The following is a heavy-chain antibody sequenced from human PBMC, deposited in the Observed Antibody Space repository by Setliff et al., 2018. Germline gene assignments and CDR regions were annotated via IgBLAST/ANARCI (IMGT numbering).Heavy chain of an antibody. CDR2: IKQDGSDK. D-gene: IGHD6-19*01. J-gene: IGHJ4*02. CDR3: ASHLRGVPGTTY. V-gene: IGHV3-7*01. CDR1: GFTFSTYW. Sequence: GSLRLSCAASGFTFSTYWMSWVRQAPGKGLEWVANIKQDGSDKYYVDSVKGRFTISRDNAKNSLYLQMNNLRAEDTAVYYCASHLRGVPGTTYWGQGTLVTVSS.